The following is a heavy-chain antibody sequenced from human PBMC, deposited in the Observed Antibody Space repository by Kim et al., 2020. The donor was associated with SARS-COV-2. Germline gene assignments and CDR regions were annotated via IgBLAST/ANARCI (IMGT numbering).Heavy chain of an antibody. V-gene: IGHV4-34*01. CDR1: GGSFSGYY. D-gene: IGHD6-13*01. Sequence: SETLSLTCAVYGGSFSGYYWSWIRQPPGKGLEWIGEINHSGSTNYNPSLKSRVTISVDTSKNQFSLKLSSVTAADTAVYYCARDSLGSAAAGTDIWGQGT. J-gene: IGHJ3*02. CDR3: ARDSLGSAAAGTDI. CDR2: INHSGST.